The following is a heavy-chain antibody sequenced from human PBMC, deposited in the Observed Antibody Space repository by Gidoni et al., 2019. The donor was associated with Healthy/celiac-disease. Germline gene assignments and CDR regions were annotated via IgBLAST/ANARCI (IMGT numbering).Heavy chain of an antibody. Sequence: LQLQESGPGLVKPSETLSLTCTVSGGSISSSSSYWGWIRQPPGKGLEWIGSIYYSGSTYYNPSLKSRVTISVDTSKNQFSLKLSSVTAADTAVYYCARDIKSHYYDSSGYYETRAIDYWGQGTLVTVSS. J-gene: IGHJ4*02. CDR1: GGSISSSSSY. CDR2: IYYSGST. V-gene: IGHV4-39*07. D-gene: IGHD3-22*01. CDR3: ARDIKSHYYDSSGYYETRAIDY.